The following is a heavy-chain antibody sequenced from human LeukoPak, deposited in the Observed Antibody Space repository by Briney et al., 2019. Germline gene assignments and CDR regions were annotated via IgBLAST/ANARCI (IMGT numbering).Heavy chain of an antibody. J-gene: IGHJ5*02. V-gene: IGHV1-69*05. D-gene: IGHD3-22*01. CDR2: IIPIFGTA. CDR1: GYTFTGYY. Sequence: SVKVSCKTSGYTFTGYYMHWVRQAPGQGLEWMGGIIPIFGTANHAQKFQGRVTITTDESTSTAYMELSSLRSEDTAVYYCARARSPSSGYLLRDHNWFDPWGQGTLVTVSS. CDR3: ARARSPSSGYLLRDHNWFDP.